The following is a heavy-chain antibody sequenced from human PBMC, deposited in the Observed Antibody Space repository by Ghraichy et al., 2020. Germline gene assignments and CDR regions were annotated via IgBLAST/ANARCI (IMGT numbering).Heavy chain of an antibody. Sequence: SETLSLTCTVSGGSVSSGSYYWSWIRQPPGKGLEWIGYIYYSGSTNYNPSLKSRVTISVDTSKNQFSLKLSSVTAADTAVYYCARYLDSSSSVFGGSKYYFDYWGQGTLVTVSS. CDR1: GGSVSSGSYY. CDR2: IYYSGST. D-gene: IGHD6-6*01. V-gene: IGHV4-61*01. CDR3: ARYLDSSSSVFGGSKYYFDY. J-gene: IGHJ4*02.